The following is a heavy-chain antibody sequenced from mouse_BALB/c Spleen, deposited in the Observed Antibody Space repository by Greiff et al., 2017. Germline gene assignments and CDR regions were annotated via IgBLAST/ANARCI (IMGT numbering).Heavy chain of an antibody. CDR2: INPSSGYT. D-gene: IGHD2-1*01. V-gene: IGHV1-4*02. Sequence: QVQLQQSGAELVRPGTSVKVSCKASGYAFTNYLIEWVKQRPGQGLEWIGYINPSSGYTEYNQKFKDKTTLTADKSSSTAYMQLSSLTSEDSAVYYCARSGNYGYFDVWGAGTTVTVSS. J-gene: IGHJ1*01. CDR1: GYAFTNYL. CDR3: ARSGNYGYFDV.